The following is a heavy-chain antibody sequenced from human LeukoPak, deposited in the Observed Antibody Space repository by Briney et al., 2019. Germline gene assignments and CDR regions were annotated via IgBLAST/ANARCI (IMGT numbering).Heavy chain of an antibody. D-gene: IGHD2-2*01. V-gene: IGHV4-30-4*01. Sequence: SQTLSLTCTVSGGSISSGDYYWTWIRQPPGKGLEWIGYIYYSGSTYYNPSLKSRATISVDTSKNQFSLKLSSVTAADTAVYYCARGLVVPAAIYYYYGMDVWGQGTTVTVSS. CDR1: GGSISSGDYY. J-gene: IGHJ6*02. CDR3: ARGLVVPAAIYYYYGMDV. CDR2: IYYSGST.